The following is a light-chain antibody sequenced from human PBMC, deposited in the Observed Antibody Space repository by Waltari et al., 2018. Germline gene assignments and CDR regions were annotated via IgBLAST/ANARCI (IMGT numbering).Light chain of an antibody. CDR2: GAS. CDR1: QSVSTN. Sequence: ETVMTQSPTPLSLSPGERATLSCRASQSVSTNLAWYQQRPGQAPRLLIYGASIRATGVPARFSGRGAGTEFTLTISSLQSEDFAVYYCQQYNNWPPYIFGQGSQLEI. V-gene: IGKV3-15*01. CDR3: QQYNNWPPYI. J-gene: IGKJ2*01.